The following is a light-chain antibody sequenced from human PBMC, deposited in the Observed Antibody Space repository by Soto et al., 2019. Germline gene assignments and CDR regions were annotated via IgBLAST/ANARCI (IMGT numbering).Light chain of an antibody. CDR3: QQRSNWPLT. Sequence: IVLTQSPATLSLSPGVRATLSCRASQSISSHLAWYQQKPGQAPRLLMYDASNRATGILARFSGSGSGTDFTLTISSLEPEDFAVYYCQQRSNWPLTFGGGTKVEIK. V-gene: IGKV3-11*01. CDR2: DAS. CDR1: QSISSH. J-gene: IGKJ4*01.